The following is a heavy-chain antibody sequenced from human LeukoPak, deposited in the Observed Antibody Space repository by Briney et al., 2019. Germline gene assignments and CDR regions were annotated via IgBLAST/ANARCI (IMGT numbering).Heavy chain of an antibody. CDR1: GGSISSYY. V-gene: IGHV4-59*01. CDR3: ARATRGYGLALDY. J-gene: IGHJ4*02. D-gene: IGHD4-17*01. Sequence: SETLSLTCTVSGGSISSYYWSWIRQPPGKGLEWIGYIYYSGSTNYNPSLKSRVTISVDTSKNQFSLKLSSVTAADTAVYYCARATRGYGLALDYWGQGTLVTVSS. CDR2: IYYSGST.